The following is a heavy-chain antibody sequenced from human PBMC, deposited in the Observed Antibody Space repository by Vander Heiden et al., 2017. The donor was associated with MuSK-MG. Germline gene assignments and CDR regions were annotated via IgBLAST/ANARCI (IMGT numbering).Heavy chain of an antibody. CDR1: GYSFTSYW. Sequence: EVQLLQSGAEVKKPGESLKISCKGSGYSFTSYWIGWVRQMPGKGLEWMGIIYPGDSDTRYSPSFQGQVTISADKSISTAYLQWSSLKASDTAMYYCARRIRLYYYDSSGYWHFDYWGQGTLVTVSS. CDR3: ARRIRLYYYDSSGYWHFDY. D-gene: IGHD3-22*01. CDR2: IYPGDSDT. J-gene: IGHJ4*02. V-gene: IGHV5-51*01.